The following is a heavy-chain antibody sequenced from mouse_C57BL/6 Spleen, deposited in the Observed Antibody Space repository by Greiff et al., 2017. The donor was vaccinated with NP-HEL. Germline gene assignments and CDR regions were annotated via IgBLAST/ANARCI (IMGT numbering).Heavy chain of an antibody. CDR2: IYPGSGNT. V-gene: IGHV1-66*01. CDR1: GYSFTSYY. D-gene: IGHD1-1*01. Sequence: VQLQQSGPELVKPGASVKISCKASGYSFTSYYIHWVKQRPGQGLEWIGWIYPGSGNTKYNEKFKGKATLTADTSSSTAYMQLSSLTSEDSAVYYCAREAYYYGSSLDYWGQGTTLTVSS. CDR3: AREAYYYGSSLDY. J-gene: IGHJ2*01.